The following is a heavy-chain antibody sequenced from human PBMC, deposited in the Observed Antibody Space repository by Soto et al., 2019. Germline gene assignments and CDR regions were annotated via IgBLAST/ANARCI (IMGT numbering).Heavy chain of an antibody. Sequence: GGSLRLSCAASGFTVSSNYMSWVRQAPGKGLEWVSVIYSGGSTYYADSVKGRFTISRDNSKNTLYLQMNSLRAEDTAVYYCARDRIGEYDILTGPRDYWGQGTLVTVSS. CDR1: GFTVSSNY. V-gene: IGHV3-53*01. D-gene: IGHD3-9*01. CDR3: ARDRIGEYDILTGPRDY. CDR2: IYSGGST. J-gene: IGHJ4*02.